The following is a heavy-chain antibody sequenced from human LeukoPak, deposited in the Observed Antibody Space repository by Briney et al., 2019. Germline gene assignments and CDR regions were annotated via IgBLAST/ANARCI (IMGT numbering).Heavy chain of an antibody. CDR3: SRQNYCDTSGYYLDY. Sequence: SETLSLTCAVSGYSISSGYYWGCVRQPPPKGLEWIGSIYHSGSTYYNPSLKSRVTISEDTSKNQFSLQLSSVTAAAPAVYYFSRQNYCDTSGYYLDYWGRGPLVRVSS. CDR1: GYSISSGYY. V-gene: IGHV4-38-2*01. CDR2: IYHSGST. J-gene: IGHJ4*02. D-gene: IGHD3-22*01.